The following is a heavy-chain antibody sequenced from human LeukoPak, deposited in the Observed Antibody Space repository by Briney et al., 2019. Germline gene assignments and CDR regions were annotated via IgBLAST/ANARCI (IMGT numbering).Heavy chain of an antibody. J-gene: IGHJ4*02. D-gene: IGHD6-13*01. Sequence: VSLISWDDDSTYYADSVKGRFTISRDNSKNPLYLQMNSLRTEDTALYYCAKGDSSSWYNFDYWGRGTLVTVSS. CDR3: AKGDSSSWYNFDY. V-gene: IGHV3-43*01. CDR2: ISWDDDST.